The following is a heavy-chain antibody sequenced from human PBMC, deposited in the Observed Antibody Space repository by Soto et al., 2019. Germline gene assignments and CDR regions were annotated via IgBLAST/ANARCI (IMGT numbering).Heavy chain of an antibody. CDR1: GFTFSSYS. V-gene: IGHV3-48*02. Sequence: EVQLVESGGGLVQPGGSLRLSCAASGFTFSSYSMNWVRQAPGKGLEWVSYISSSSTIYYADSVKGRFTISRDNAKNSLYLPMNSLRDEDTAVFYCARENDDFWSGYYKGEIDYWAQGTLVTVSS. D-gene: IGHD3-3*01. J-gene: IGHJ4*02. CDR2: ISSSSTI. CDR3: ARENDDFWSGYYKGEIDY.